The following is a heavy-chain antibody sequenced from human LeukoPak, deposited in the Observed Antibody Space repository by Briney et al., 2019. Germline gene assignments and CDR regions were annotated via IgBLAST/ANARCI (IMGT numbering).Heavy chain of an antibody. J-gene: IGHJ4*02. CDR1: GGSISSSSYY. V-gene: IGHV4-39*07. D-gene: IGHD3-10*01. CDR2: IYYSGST. Sequence: SETLSLTCTVSGGSISSSSYYWGWIRQPPGKGLEWIGSIYYSGSTYYNPSLKSRVTISVDTSKNQFSLKLSSVTAADTAVYYCAREGDYYGSGSYYPIDYWGQGTLVTVSS. CDR3: AREGDYYGSGSYYPIDY.